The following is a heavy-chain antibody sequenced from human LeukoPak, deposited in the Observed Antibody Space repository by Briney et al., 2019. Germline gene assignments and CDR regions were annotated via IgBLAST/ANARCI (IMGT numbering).Heavy chain of an antibody. Sequence: GASVKVSCKASGYTFTGDYMHWVRQAPGQGLEWMGWINPNSGGTNYAQKFQGRVTMTRDTSISTAYMELSRLRSDDTAVYYCARDYDFWSGSINRAPYNWFDPWGQGTLVTVSS. CDR1: GYTFTGDY. J-gene: IGHJ5*02. D-gene: IGHD3-3*01. CDR3: ARDYDFWSGSINRAPYNWFDP. V-gene: IGHV1-2*02. CDR2: INPNSGGT.